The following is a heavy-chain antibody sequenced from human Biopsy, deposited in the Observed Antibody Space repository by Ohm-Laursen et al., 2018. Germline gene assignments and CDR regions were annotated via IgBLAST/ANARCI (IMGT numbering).Heavy chain of an antibody. D-gene: IGHD4-23*01. CDR1: GGSVSSGGFY. V-gene: IGHV4-31*01. Sequence: TLSLTCIVSGGSVSSGGFYWSWIRQHPGKGLEWIGYIYYSGTTYYNPSLKGLVTISVDTSKNQFSLKLNSVTAADTAVYYCARRPYGGTRYWYFDLWGRGTLVTVSS. CDR2: IYYSGTT. J-gene: IGHJ2*01. CDR3: ARRPYGGTRYWYFDL.